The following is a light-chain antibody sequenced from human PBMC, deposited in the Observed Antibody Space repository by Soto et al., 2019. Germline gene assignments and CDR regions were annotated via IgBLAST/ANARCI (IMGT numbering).Light chain of an antibody. CDR2: AAS. J-gene: IGKJ1*01. V-gene: IGKV1-8*01. CDR1: QGISSY. Sequence: AIRMTQSPSSLSASTGDRVTITCRASQGISSYLAWYQQKPGKAPKLLIYAASTVLCGVPSRFSGSGSGTDLTLTISCLESEDFATYYRQQYYSYPWTFGQGTKVEIK. CDR3: QQYYSYPWT.